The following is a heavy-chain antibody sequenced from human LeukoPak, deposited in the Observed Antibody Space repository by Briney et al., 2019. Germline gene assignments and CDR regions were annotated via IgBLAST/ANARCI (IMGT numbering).Heavy chain of an antibody. CDR1: GGSISSGSYY. D-gene: IGHD1-1*01. J-gene: IGHJ4*02. CDR3: ARLDWNECYFDY. Sequence: SQTLSLTCTVSGGSISSGSYYWSWIRQPAGKGLEWIGRIYTSGSTNYNPSLKSRVTISVDTSKNQFSLKLSSVTAADTAVYYCARLDWNECYFDYWGQGTLVTVSS. V-gene: IGHV4-61*02. CDR2: IYTSGST.